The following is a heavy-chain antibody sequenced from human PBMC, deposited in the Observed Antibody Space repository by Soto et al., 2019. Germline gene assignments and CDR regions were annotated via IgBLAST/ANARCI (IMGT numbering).Heavy chain of an antibody. CDR2: IYYSGST. D-gene: IGHD6-13*01. V-gene: IGHV4-31*03. CDR3: ARDRSSIAAAGSFDY. J-gene: IGHJ4*02. CDR1: GGSISSGGYY. Sequence: QVQLQESGPGLVKPSQTLSLTCTVSGGSISSGGYYWSWIRQHPGKGLEWIGYIYYSGSTYYNPSLKSRVTLSVDTSKNQFSLKLSSVTAADTAVYYCARDRSSIAAAGSFDYWGQGTLVTVSS.